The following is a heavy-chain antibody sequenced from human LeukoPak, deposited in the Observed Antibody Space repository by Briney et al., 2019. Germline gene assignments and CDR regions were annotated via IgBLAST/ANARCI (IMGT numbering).Heavy chain of an antibody. CDR3: AKRDGGMFGELLADAFDI. J-gene: IGHJ3*02. D-gene: IGHD3-10*02. CDR2: ISGSGGST. Sequence: GGSLRLSCAASGFTFSSYAMSWVRQAPGKGLEWVSAISGSGGSTYYADSVKGRFTISRDNSKNTLYLQMNSLRAEDTAVYYCAKRDGGMFGELLADAFDIWGQGTMVTVSS. CDR1: GFTFSSYA. V-gene: IGHV3-23*01.